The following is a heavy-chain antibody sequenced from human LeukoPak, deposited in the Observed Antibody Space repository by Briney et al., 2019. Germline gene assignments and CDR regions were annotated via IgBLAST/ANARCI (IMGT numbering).Heavy chain of an antibody. D-gene: IGHD2/OR15-2a*01. CDR1: DVSIKNYY. Sequence: SETLSLTCTVSDVSIKNYYWSWIRQPPGKGLEWIANIYYAGSSNYNPSLKSRVSVSIDASKNQLSLKLTSVTAADTAIYYCARQAVIIPTGMEGPWFDPWGQGTLVAVSS. CDR2: IYYAGSS. J-gene: IGHJ5*02. CDR3: ARQAVIIPTGMEGPWFDP. V-gene: IGHV4-59*08.